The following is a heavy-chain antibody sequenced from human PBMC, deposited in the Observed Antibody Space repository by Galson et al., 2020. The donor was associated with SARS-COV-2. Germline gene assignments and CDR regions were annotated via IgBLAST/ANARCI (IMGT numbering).Heavy chain of an antibody. V-gene: IGHV1-18*04. CDR3: ARAGTYYDFGSGDYRPTWFDP. D-gene: IGHD3-3*01. J-gene: IGHJ5*02. CDR1: GYTFTSYG. Sequence: ASVKVSCKASGYTFTSYGISWVRQAPGQGLEWMGWISAYNGNTNYAQKLQGRVTMTTDTSTSTAYIELRSLRSDDTAVYYCARAGTYYDFGSGDYRPTWFDPWRQGTLVTVSS. CDR2: ISAYNGNT.